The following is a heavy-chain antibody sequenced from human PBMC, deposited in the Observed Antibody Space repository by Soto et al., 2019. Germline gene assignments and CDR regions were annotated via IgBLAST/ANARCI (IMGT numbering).Heavy chain of an antibody. V-gene: IGHV3-74*01. CDR1: GFTFSSYW. D-gene: IGHD3-16*01. Sequence: GSLRLSCAASGFTFSSYWMHWVRQAPGKGLVWVSRINSDGSSTSYADSVKGRVTITRDTSASIAYMEVSSLRSEDTALYYCAREQSGEIMTMTDAFDIWGQGTMVTVSS. J-gene: IGHJ3*02. CDR3: AREQSGEIMTMTDAFDI. CDR2: INSDGSST.